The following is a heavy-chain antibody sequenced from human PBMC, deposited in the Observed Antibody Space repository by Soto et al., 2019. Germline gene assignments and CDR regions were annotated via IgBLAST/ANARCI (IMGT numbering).Heavy chain of an antibody. CDR2: ITGTGGNT. V-gene: IGHV3-23*01. CDR3: ARIRSYWYGLDV. CDR1: GFPLSTYG. Sequence: EVQLLESGGGLVQPGGSLRLSCAASGFPLSTYGMTWVRQAPGKGLEWVSAITGTGGNTSYVDSVKGRFTSSRHNSKNMLYLHVNSLRVEDTAVYYFARIRSYWYGLDVWCQGTTVTVSS. J-gene: IGHJ6*02.